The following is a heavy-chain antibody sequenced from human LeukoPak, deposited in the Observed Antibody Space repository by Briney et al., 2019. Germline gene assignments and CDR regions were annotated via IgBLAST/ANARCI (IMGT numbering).Heavy chain of an antibody. D-gene: IGHD3-3*01. J-gene: IGHJ6*03. V-gene: IGHV4-61*01. CDR3: ARGTALRFLEWLAYYYMDV. CDR2: IYYSGST. CDR1: GGSVSSGSYY. Sequence: SETLSLTCTVSGGSVSSGSYYWSWIRQPPGKGLEWIGYIYYSGSTNYNPSLKSRVTISVDTSKNQFSLKLSSVTAADTAVYYCARGTALRFLEWLAYYYMDVWGKGTTVTVSS.